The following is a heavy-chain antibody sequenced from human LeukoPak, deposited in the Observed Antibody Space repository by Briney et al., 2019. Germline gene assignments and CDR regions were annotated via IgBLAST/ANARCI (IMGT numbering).Heavy chain of an antibody. J-gene: IGHJ5*02. Sequence: PSQTLFLTCAVSGGSISSGGYSWSWIRQSPGKGLEWIGSIHQSGSTNYSPSLKTRVTISVDRSENQISLKLNSLTAADTAVYYCAKDILLGGQRSTVVVPANTIGWFDPWGQGTLVTVSS. CDR1: GGSISSGGYS. V-gene: IGHV4-30-2*06. CDR2: IHQSGST. CDR3: AKDILLGGQRSTVVVPANTIGWFDP. D-gene: IGHD2-2*01.